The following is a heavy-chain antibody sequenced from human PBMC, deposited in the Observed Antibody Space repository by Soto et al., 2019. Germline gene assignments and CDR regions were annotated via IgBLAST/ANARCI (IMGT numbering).Heavy chain of an antibody. CDR2: IFPGDSDT. D-gene: IGHD3-22*01. CDR3: ARQIYDSDSGPNFQYYFDS. V-gene: IGHV5-51*01. CDR1: GYNFGAYW. J-gene: IGHJ4*02. Sequence: GESLKISCQGSGYNFGAYWIGWVRQMPGKGLEWMGIIFPGDSDTRYRPSFQGQVTISVDRSINTAYLQWSSLKASDTAMYYCARQIYDSDSGPNFQYYFDSWGQGTLVTVSS.